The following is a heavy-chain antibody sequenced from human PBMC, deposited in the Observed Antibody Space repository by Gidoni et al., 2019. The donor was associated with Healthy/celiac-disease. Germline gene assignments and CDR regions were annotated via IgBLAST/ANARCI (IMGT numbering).Heavy chain of an antibody. CDR3: ARRKPGYCSSTSCSIWAGYMDV. V-gene: IGHV4-59*01. J-gene: IGHJ6*03. Sequence: QVQLQESGPGLVKPSATLSLTCTVSGGSISSYYWSWIRQPPGKGLEWIGYIYYSGSTNYNPSLKSRVTISVDTSKNQFSLKLSSVTAADTAVYYCARRKPGYCSSTSCSIWAGYMDVWGKGTTVTVSS. CDR1: GGSISSYY. D-gene: IGHD2-2*01. CDR2: IYYSGST.